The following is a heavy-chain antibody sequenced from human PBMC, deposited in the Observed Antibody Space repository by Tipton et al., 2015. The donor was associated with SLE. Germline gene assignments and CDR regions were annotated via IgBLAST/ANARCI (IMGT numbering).Heavy chain of an antibody. CDR3: ARGRGSGRYTHYFDY. V-gene: IGHV4-39*07. CDR1: GGSISSSSYY. D-gene: IGHD3-10*01. J-gene: IGHJ4*02. CDR2: INHSGST. Sequence: TLSLTCTVSGGSISSSSYYWGWIRQPPGKGLEWIGEINHSGSTNYNPSLKSRVTISVDTSKNQLSLKLSSVTAADTAVYYCARGRGSGRYTHYFDYWGQGTLVTVSS.